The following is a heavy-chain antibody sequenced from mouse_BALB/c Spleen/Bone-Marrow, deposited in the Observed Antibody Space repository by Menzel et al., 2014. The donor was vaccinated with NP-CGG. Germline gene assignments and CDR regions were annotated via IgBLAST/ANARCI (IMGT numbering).Heavy chain of an antibody. CDR1: GYTFTSYW. V-gene: IGHV1-69*02. J-gene: IGHJ4*01. CDR2: IYPSDSYT. D-gene: IGHD1-1*01. Sequence: VQLQQSGAELVRPEASVKLSCRASGYTFTSYWINWVKQRPGQGLEWIGNIYPSDSYTNYNQRFKDKATLTVDKSSSTAYMQLSSPTSEDSAVYYCTRYGNSHYYAMDYRGQGTSVTFSS. CDR3: TRYGNSHYYAMDY.